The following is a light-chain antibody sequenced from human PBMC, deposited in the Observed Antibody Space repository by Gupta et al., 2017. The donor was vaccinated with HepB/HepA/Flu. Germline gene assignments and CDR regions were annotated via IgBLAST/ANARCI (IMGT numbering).Light chain of an antibody. V-gene: IGLV1-51*01. CDR3: GTWDSRLSAYV. CDR2: DNN. J-gene: IGLJ1*01. CDR1: SSNIGKKY. Sequence: AAPGQKVTISCSGSSSNIGKKYVSWYQHLPGTAPRMVIYDNNKRPSGIPDRFSGSKSGTSATLGITGLQTGDEADYYCGTWDSRLSAYVFGTGTKVTVL.